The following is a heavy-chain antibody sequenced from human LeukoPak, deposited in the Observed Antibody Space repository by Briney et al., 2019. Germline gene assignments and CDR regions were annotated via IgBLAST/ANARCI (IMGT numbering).Heavy chain of an antibody. Sequence: PSETLSLTCTVSGGSISGSSYYWGWIRQPPGTGLEWIGSIYYSGSTNYNPSLKSRVTISVDKSKNQFSLKLSSVTAADTAVYYCATSIAAAGTRRFDSWGQGTLVTVSS. J-gene: IGHJ4*02. V-gene: IGHV4-39*07. CDR1: GGSISGSSYY. D-gene: IGHD6-13*01. CDR3: ATSIAAAGTRRFDS. CDR2: IYYSGST.